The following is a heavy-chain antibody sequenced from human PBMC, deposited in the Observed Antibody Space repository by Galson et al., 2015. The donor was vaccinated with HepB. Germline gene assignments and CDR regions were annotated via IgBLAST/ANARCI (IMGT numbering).Heavy chain of an antibody. CDR2: IKSKTDGGTT. V-gene: IGHV3-15*07. CDR1: GFTFSSYA. J-gene: IGHJ4*02. CDR3: TTRRGHYDFWSGSMARPDDY. Sequence: SLRLSCAASGFTFSSYAMNWVRQAPGKGLEWVGRIKSKTDGGTTDYAAPVKGRFTISRDDSKNTLYLQMNSLKTEDTAVYYCTTRRGHYDFWSGSMARPDDYWGQGTLVTVSS. D-gene: IGHD3-3*01.